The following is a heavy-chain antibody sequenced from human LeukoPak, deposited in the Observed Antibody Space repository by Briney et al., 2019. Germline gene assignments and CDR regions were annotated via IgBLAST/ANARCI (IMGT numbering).Heavy chain of an antibody. D-gene: IGHD3-16*02. CDR1: GFTFSSYA. J-gene: IGHJ4*02. CDR3: AKDPCHGSYRYDFSCRYFDY. V-gene: IGHV3-23*01. Sequence: GGSLRLSCAASGFTFSSYAMSWVRQAPGKGLEWVSAISGSGGSTYYADSVKGRFTISRDNSKNTLYLQMTSLRAEDTPVYYCAKDPCHGSYRYDFSCRYFDYWGQGTLVTVSS. CDR2: ISGSGGST.